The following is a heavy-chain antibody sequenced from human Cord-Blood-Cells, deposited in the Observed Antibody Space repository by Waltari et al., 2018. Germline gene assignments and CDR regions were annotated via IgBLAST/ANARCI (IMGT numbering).Heavy chain of an antibody. CDR3: ARAYYDFWSGYRYDAFDI. V-gene: IGHV4-38-2*01. CDR1: GYSISSGSY. J-gene: IGHJ3*02. CDR2: IYHSGST. D-gene: IGHD3-3*01. Sequence: QVQLQESGPGLVKPSETLSLTCAVSGYSISSGSYWGWIRQPPGKGLGWIGSIYHSGSTYYNPSLKSRVTISVDTSKNQFSLKLSSVTAADTAVYYCARAYYDFWSGYRYDAFDIWGQGTMVTVSS.